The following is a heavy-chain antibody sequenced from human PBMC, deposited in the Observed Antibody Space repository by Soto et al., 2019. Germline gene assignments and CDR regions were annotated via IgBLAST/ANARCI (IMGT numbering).Heavy chain of an antibody. Sequence: SETLSLTCAVYGGSFSGYYWSWIRQPPGKGLEWIGEINHSGSTNYNPSLKSRVTISVDTSKNQFSLKLSSVTAADTAVYYCARGYNWEGYYYYGMDVWGQGTTVTVSS. V-gene: IGHV4-34*01. CDR3: ARGYNWEGYYYYGMDV. J-gene: IGHJ6*02. CDR2: INHSGST. CDR1: GGSFSGYY. D-gene: IGHD1-20*01.